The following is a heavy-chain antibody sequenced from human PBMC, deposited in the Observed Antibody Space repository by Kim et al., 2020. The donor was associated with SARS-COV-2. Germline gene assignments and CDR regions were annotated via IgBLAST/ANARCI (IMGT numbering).Heavy chain of an antibody. CDR3: ARDPAEAYCGGDSCLAFDI. J-gene: IGHJ3*02. D-gene: IGHD2-21*02. Sequence: ASVKVSCKASGYTFTSYYMHWVRQAPGQGLEWMGIINPSGGSTSYAQKFQGRVTMTRDTSTSTVYMELSSLRSEDTAVYYCARDPAEAYCGGDSCLAFDIWGQGTMVTVSS. V-gene: IGHV1-46*01. CDR1: GYTFTSYY. CDR2: INPSGGST.